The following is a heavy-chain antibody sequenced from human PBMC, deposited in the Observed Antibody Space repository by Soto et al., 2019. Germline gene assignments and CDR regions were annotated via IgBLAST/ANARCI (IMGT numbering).Heavy chain of an antibody. CDR1: GDSISNSRFY. V-gene: IGHV4-39*01. CDR2: IYHTGNA. J-gene: IGHJ5*02. Sequence: SETLSLTCSVSGDSISNSRFYWAWIRQPPGEGLEWIGSIYHTGNAYYNPSLKSRVTISVDTSKNQFSLKLTSVTAADAALYFCGRDFFDSSDDTTNWFDPWGQGTLVTVSS. D-gene: IGHD3-22*01. CDR3: GRDFFDSSDDTTNWFDP.